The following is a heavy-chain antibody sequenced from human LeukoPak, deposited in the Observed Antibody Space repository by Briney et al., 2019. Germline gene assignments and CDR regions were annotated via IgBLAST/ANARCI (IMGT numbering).Heavy chain of an antibody. CDR2: ISGSGGST. V-gene: IGHV3-23*01. J-gene: IGHJ4*02. D-gene: IGHD5-12*01. CDR1: GFTFSSYA. CDR3: AKDLRGYSGYDYLDY. Sequence: GGSLRLSCAASGFTFSSYAMRWVRQAPGKGLEWVSVISGSGGSTYYADSVKGRFTISRDNSKNTLYLQMNSLRAEDTAVYYCAKDLRGYSGYDYLDYWGQGTLVTVSS.